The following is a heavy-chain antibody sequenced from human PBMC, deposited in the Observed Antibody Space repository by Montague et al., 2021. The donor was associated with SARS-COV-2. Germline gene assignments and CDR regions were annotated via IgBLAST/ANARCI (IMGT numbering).Heavy chain of an antibody. CDR1: GDSVSRNTAF. CDR2: TYYRSKWQN. J-gene: IGHJ6*02. CDR3: SRGTLRFDMDV. Sequence: CAISGDSVSRNTAFWNWVRQSPSRGLEFLGRTYYRSKWQNDYAVSVRSRITINPDISKTQFSLHLKFVTPEDTAVHYCSRGTLRFDMDVWGQGTTVTVSS. V-gene: IGHV6-1*01. D-gene: IGHD3-10*01.